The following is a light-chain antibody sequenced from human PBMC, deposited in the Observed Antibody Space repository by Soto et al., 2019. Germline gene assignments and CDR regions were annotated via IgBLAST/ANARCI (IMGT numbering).Light chain of an antibody. CDR2: GAS. J-gene: IGKJ5*01. Sequence: EIVLTQSPGTLSLSPGKRATLSCRASQSVSSSYLAWYQQKPGQAPRLLIYGASGRATGIPDRFSGSGSGTDFPLTISRLEPEDFAVYYCQQYGSSPPVTFGHGTRREIK. V-gene: IGKV3-20*01. CDR3: QQYGSSPPVT. CDR1: QSVSSSY.